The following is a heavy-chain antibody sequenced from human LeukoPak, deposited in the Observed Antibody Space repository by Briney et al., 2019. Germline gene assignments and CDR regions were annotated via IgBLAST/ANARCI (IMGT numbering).Heavy chain of an antibody. CDR2: ISAYNGNT. Sequence: ASVKVSCKASGYTFTSYDITWVRQAPGQGLEWMGWISAYNGNTNYAQKLRGRVTMTTDTSTSTAYMELRSLRSDDTAVYYCARLRQQLVPDYWGQGTLVTVSS. D-gene: IGHD6-13*01. J-gene: IGHJ4*02. CDR3: ARLRQQLVPDY. CDR1: GYTFTSYD. V-gene: IGHV1-18*04.